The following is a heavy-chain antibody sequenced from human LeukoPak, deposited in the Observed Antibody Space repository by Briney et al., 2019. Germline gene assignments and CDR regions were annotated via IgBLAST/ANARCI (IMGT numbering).Heavy chain of an antibody. CDR1: GGSISSSSYY. J-gene: IGHJ3*01. CDR3: ARRWVYDKRAFDA. CDR2: IYYSGST. Sequence: SETLSLTCTVSGGSISSSSYYWGWIRQPPGKGLEWIGSIYYSGSTYYNPSLKSRVTISLDTSKNQFSLNLSSVTAADTAVYYCARRWVYDKRAFDAWGQGTMVTVSS. V-gene: IGHV4-39*07. D-gene: IGHD3-16*01.